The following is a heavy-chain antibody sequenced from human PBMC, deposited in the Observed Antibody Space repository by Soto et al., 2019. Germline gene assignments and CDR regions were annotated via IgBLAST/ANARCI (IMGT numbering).Heavy chain of an antibody. D-gene: IGHD6-19*01. CDR2: IYPGDSDT. V-gene: IGHV5-51*03. CDR3: ARLVIIAVAGTSKYSWFDP. Sequence: NPGESLKISCKGSGYSSTRYWIGWVRQMPGKGLEWMGIIYPGDSDTRYSPSFQGQVTISADKSISTAYLQWSSLKASDTAMYYCARLVIIAVAGTSKYSWFDPWGQGTLVTVSS. J-gene: IGHJ5*02. CDR1: GYSSTRYW.